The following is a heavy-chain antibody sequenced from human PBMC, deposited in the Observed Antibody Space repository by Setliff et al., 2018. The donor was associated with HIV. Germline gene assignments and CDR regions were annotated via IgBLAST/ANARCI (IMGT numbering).Heavy chain of an antibody. CDR1: GGSISSHH. J-gene: IGHJ4*02. CDR3: ARGHPIVPTGLVSFYFDH. V-gene: IGHV4-34*01. CDR2: IDHSGST. D-gene: IGHD2-2*01. Sequence: SETLSLTCTVSGGSISSHHWSWIRQSPGKGLEWIGEIDHSGSTDDNPSLKSRVTISVDTSKNQFSLKLSSVSAADTAVYYCARGHPIVPTGLVSFYFDHWGQGTLVTVSS.